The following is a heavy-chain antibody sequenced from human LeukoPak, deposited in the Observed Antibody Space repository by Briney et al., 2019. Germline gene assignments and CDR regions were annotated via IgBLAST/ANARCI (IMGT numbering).Heavy chain of an antibody. CDR2: ISSSGGTI. V-gene: IGHV3-48*04. D-gene: IGHD6-19*01. Sequence: PGGSLRLSCAASGFTFSSYWMSWVRQASGKGLEWVSYISSSGGTISYADSVKGRFTISRDNAKKSLYLQMNSLRAEDTAVYYCARGPVSSSGFFGYWGQGTLVTVSS. CDR3: ARGPVSSSGFFGY. CDR1: GFTFSSYW. J-gene: IGHJ4*02.